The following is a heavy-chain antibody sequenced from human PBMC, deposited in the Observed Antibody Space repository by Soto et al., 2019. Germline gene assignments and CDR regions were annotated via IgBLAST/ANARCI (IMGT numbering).Heavy chain of an antibody. J-gene: IGHJ6*02. V-gene: IGHV6-1*01. D-gene: IGHD3-3*01. Sequence: PSQTLSLTCAISGDSVSSNSAAWNWIRQSPSRGLEWLGRTYYRSKWYNDYAVSVKSRITINPDTSKNQFSLQLNSVTPEDTAVYYCAKDHIRFWGGHYYYYGMDVWGQGTTVTVSS. CDR2: TYYRSKWYN. CDR1: GDSVSSNSAA. CDR3: AKDHIRFWGGHYYYYGMDV.